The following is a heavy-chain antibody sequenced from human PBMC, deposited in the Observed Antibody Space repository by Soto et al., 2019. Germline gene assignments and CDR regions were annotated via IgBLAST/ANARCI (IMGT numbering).Heavy chain of an antibody. CDR1: GYSLTIYW. V-gene: IGHV5-51*01. CDR2: IYGVDPDT. D-gene: IGHD6-19*01. Sequence: PGESLKISCKGSGYSLTIYWIGWVRQMPGKELEWMGIIYGVDPDTRYSPSFEGQVTISADKSIGTAYLQWSSLKASDTAMYYCARGAVPGNGDFFNIWGQGTMVTVSS. J-gene: IGHJ3*02. CDR3: ARGAVPGNGDFFNI.